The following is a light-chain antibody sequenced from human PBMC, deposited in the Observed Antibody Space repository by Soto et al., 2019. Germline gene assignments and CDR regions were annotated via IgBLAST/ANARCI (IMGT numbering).Light chain of an antibody. CDR1: QAVNSW. J-gene: IGKJ5*01. CDR3: QQSNNHPIS. Sequence: DNQLTQSQSSISASVGDRVTITCRASQAVNSWLAWFQQKPGMAPKLVIYDVSSLQSGVPSRFSGSGSGTEFTLTISSLQPEDFATYYCQQSNNHPISFGQGTRLEI. CDR2: DVS. V-gene: IGKV1-12*01.